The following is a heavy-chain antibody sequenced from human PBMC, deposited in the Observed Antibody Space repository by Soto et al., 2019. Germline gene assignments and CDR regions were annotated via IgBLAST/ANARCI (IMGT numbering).Heavy chain of an antibody. V-gene: IGHV3-15*07. CDR3: TAEPTGTDQLNY. Sequence: EVHLEESGGGLVKPGGSLRLSCAASGLTFSNAWMNWVRQAPGKGLEWVGRIKTKTDGGTTDYPAPVKGRFTISRDDSRSTLYLQMNSLKTEDTAVYYCTAEPTGTDQLNYWGQGTLVTVSS. J-gene: IGHJ4*02. CDR2: IKTKTDGGTT. CDR1: GLTFSNAW. D-gene: IGHD1-1*01.